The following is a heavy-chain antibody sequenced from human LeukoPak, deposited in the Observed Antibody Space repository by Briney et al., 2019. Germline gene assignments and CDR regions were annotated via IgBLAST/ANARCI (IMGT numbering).Heavy chain of an antibody. D-gene: IGHD3-16*02. V-gene: IGHV3-23*01. J-gene: IGHJ4*02. CDR3: ANHLYDYVWGSYRYLFDY. CDR2: ISGSGGNT. CDR1: GFTFSSYA. Sequence: GGSLRLSCAASGFTFSSYAMSWVRQAPGKGLQWVSAISGSGGNTYYADSVKGRFTISRDNSKNTLYLQMNSPRAEDTAVYYCANHLYDYVWGSYRYLFDYWGQGTLVTVSS.